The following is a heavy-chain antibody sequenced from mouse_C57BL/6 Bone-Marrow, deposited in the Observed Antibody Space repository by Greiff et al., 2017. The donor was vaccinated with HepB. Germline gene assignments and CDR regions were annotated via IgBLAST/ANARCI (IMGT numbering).Heavy chain of an antibody. V-gene: IGHV5-6*01. CDR2: ISSGGSYT. Sequence: EVQLQESGGGLVQPGGSLKLSCAASGFTFSDYYMYWVRQTPEKRLEWVATISSGGSYTYYPDSVKGRFTISRDNAKNTLYLQMSSLKSEDTAMYYCARQYYGSPNYFDYWGQGTTLTVSS. D-gene: IGHD1-1*01. J-gene: IGHJ2*01. CDR3: ARQYYGSPNYFDY. CDR1: GFTFSDYY.